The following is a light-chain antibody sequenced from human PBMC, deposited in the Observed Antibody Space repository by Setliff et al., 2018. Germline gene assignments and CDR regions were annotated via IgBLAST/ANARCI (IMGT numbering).Light chain of an antibody. Sequence: QSVLTQPASVSGSPGQSITISCTGTSSDVGDYKYVSWYQQLPGKAPKLIIFEVSNRPSGIPNRFSGSKSGNTASLSISGLQAEDEADYYCSSYTSLGTRVFGTGTKVTV. CDR3: SSYTSLGTRV. J-gene: IGLJ1*01. V-gene: IGLV2-14*01. CDR2: EVS. CDR1: SSDVGDYKY.